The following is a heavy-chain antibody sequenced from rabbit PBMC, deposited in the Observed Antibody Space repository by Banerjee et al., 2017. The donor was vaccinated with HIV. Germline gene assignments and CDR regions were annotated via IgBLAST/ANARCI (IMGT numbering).Heavy chain of an antibody. CDR1: GFSFSNSYY. J-gene: IGHJ4*01. CDR2: IYTGSGST. D-gene: IGHD7-1*01. V-gene: IGHV1S40*01. CDR3: VRDLSGLTGGNCTL. Sequence: QSLEESGGDLVKPGASLTLTCTASGFSFSNSYYMCWVRQAPGKGLEWIACIYTGSGSTYYASWAKGRFTISKTSWTTVTLQMTSLTAADTATYFCVRDLSGLTGGNCTLWGPGTLVTVS.